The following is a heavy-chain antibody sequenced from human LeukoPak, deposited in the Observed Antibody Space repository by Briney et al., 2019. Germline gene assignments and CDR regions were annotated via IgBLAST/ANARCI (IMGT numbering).Heavy chain of an antibody. CDR3: ASRLIRGIALDAFDI. D-gene: IGHD6-13*01. CDR2: IYPGDSDT. J-gene: IGHJ3*02. CDR1: GYSFTSYR. Sequence: GESLKISCKGSGYSFTSYRIGWVRQMPGKGLEWMGIIYPGDSDTRYSPSFQGQVTISADKSISTAYLQWSSLKASDTAMYYCASRLIRGIALDAFDIWGQGTMVTVSS. V-gene: IGHV5-51*01.